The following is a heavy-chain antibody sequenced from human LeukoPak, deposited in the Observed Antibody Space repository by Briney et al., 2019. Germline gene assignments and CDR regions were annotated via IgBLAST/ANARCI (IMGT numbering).Heavy chain of an antibody. V-gene: IGHV3-23*01. J-gene: IGHJ4*02. CDR3: AREGEYCSGGSCADFDY. D-gene: IGHD2-15*01. CDR1: GFTFSSYA. Sequence: GGSLRLSCAASGFTFSSYAMSWVRQAPGKGLEWVSAISGSGGSTYYADSVKGRFTISRDNAKNSLYLQMNSLRAEDTAVYYCAREGEYCSGGSCADFDYWGQGTLVTVSS. CDR2: ISGSGGST.